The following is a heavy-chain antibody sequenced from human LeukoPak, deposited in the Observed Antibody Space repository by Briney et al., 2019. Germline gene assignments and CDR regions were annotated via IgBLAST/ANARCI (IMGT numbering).Heavy chain of an antibody. J-gene: IGHJ5*02. V-gene: IGHV1-2*02. CDR1: VYTFTDQY. Sequence: GSSVPVSCKASVYTFTDQYMHWVGQAPAQGREWMGWINPNTGGTNYAHKFQGRVTMTMDTSISTDYMALRRQSSDDTAVYYCARDRRVQTSWYEKSANNWFDPWGQGTLVTVSS. D-gene: IGHD6-13*01. CDR3: ARDRRVQTSWYEKSANNWFDP. CDR2: INPNTGGT.